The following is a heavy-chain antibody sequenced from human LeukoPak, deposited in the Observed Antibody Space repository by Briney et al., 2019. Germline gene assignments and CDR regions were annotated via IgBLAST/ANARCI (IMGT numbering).Heavy chain of an antibody. CDR1: RFTFSDYW. Sequence: GGSLRLSCAASRFTFSDYWMHWVRQAPRKGLVWVSRINRDGGGTTYADSVKGRFTISRDNAKNTLYLQMNSLRAEDTAVYFCARVAYGDYGVFDYWGQGTLVTVSS. D-gene: IGHD4-17*01. CDR2: INRDGGGT. J-gene: IGHJ4*02. CDR3: ARVAYGDYGVFDY. V-gene: IGHV3-74*01.